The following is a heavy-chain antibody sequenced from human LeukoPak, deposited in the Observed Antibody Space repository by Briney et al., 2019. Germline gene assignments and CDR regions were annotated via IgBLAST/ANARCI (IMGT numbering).Heavy chain of an antibody. CDR2: ISSSGSTI. CDR1: GFTFSDYY. CDR3: ARSYSYGYSWFDP. Sequence: GSLRLSCAASGFTFSDYYMSWIRQAPGKGLEWVSYISSSGSTIYYANSVKGRFTISRDNAKNSLYLQMNSLRAEDTAVYYCARSYSYGYSWFDPWGQGTLVTVSS. V-gene: IGHV3-11*04. D-gene: IGHD5-18*01. J-gene: IGHJ5*02.